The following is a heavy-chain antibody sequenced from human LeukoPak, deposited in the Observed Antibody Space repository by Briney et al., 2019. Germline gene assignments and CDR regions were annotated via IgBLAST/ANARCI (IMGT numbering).Heavy chain of an antibody. CDR3: ARRRQVTSYSPYAFDI. Sequence: SETLSLTCTVSGGSMSGSYWSWIRQSPGKGLEWLGYIYFTGHSKSNPSLKSRVTISLDTSKNQLSLRLAPVTAADTAVYYCARRRQVTSYSPYAFDIWGQGTMVTVSS. D-gene: IGHD2-15*01. V-gene: IGHV4-59*08. CDR1: GGSMSGSY. CDR2: IYFTGHS. J-gene: IGHJ3*02.